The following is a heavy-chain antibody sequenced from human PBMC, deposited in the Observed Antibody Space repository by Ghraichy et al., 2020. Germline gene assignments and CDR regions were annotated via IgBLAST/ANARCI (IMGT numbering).Heavy chain of an antibody. J-gene: IGHJ6*02. CDR3: ARRGGPDAGGYGMDV. D-gene: IGHD2-15*01. CDR1: GYSFPNYW. V-gene: IGHV5-51*01. Sequence: GESLNISCKASGYSFPNYWIAWVRQMPGKGLEWMGIIYAGDSATRYSPSFQGQVTISVDKSISAVFLQWNSLKASDSAMYYCARRGGPDAGGYGMDVWGQGTTVTVSS. CDR2: IYAGDSAT.